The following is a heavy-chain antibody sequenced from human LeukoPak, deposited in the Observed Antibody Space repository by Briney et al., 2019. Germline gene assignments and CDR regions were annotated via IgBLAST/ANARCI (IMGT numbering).Heavy chain of an antibody. J-gene: IGHJ3*02. CDR3: ARTIISAATYDAFDM. CDR1: GFTVSSNY. D-gene: IGHD2-15*01. V-gene: IGHV3-53*01. CDR2: IYSDGNT. Sequence: PGGSLRLSCAASGFTVSSNYMSWVRQAPGKGLEWVSIIYSDGNTYYADSVKGRFSISRDNSKNTLYLQMNSLRADDTAMYYCARTIISAATYDAFDMWGQGTMDTVSS.